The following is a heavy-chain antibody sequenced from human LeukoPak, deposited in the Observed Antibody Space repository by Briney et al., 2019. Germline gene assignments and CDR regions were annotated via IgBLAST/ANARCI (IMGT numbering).Heavy chain of an antibody. CDR3: ASLGVYVDV. J-gene: IGHJ6*04. CDR2: INHSGST. CDR1: GGSFSGYY. Sequence: PSETLSLTCAVYGGSFSGYYWSWIRQPPGKGLEWIGEINHSGSTNYNPSLKSRVTISVDTSKTQFSLKLSSVTAADTAVYYCASLGVYVDVWGKGTTVTVSS. V-gene: IGHV4-34*01. D-gene: IGHD2/OR15-2a*01.